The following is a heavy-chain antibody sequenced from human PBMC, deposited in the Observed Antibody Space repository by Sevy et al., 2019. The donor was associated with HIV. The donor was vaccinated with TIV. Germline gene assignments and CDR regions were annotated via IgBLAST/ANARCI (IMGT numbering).Heavy chain of an antibody. CDR1: GGSISSYY. Sequence: SETLSLTCTVSGGSISSYYWSWIRQPPGKRLEWIGYIYYSGSTNYNPSLKSRVTISVDTSKNQFSLKLRSVTAADTAVYYCARESYNILPGSRGMDVWGQGTTVTVSS. CDR3: ARESYNILPGSRGMDV. J-gene: IGHJ6*02. D-gene: IGHD3-9*01. V-gene: IGHV4-59*01. CDR2: IYYSGST.